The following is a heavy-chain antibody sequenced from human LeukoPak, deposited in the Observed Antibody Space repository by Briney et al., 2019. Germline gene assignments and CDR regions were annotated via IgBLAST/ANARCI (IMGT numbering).Heavy chain of an antibody. V-gene: IGHV4-34*01. J-gene: IGHJ5*02. CDR3: ARRLCSSPSCSIAPSGNWLDP. D-gene: IGHD2-2*01. CDR2: INHSGST. Sequence: SETLSLTCAVYGGSFSGYYWSWIRQPPGKGLEWIGEINHSGSTNYNPSLKSRVTISVDTSKNQFSLKLSSVTAADTAVYYCARRLCSSPSCSIAPSGNWLDPWGQGILVTVSS. CDR1: GGSFSGYY.